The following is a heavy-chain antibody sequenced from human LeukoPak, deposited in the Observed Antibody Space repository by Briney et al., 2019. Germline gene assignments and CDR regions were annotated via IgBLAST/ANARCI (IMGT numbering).Heavy chain of an antibody. D-gene: IGHD6-13*01. CDR1: GFTVSANY. V-gene: IGHV3-66*01. CDR2: IYSGGTS. CDR3: ARGPYSNNWYPLGSS. Sequence: PGGSLRLSCAASGFTVSANYMSWVRQAPGKGLEWVSVIYSGGTSYYADSVKGRFTISRDNSKSTLFLQMNSLRVEDTAVYYCARGPYSNNWYPLGSSWGQGTLVTVSS. J-gene: IGHJ5*02.